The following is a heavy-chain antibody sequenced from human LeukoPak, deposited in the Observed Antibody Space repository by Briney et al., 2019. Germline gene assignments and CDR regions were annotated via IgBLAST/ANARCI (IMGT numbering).Heavy chain of an antibody. CDR1: GGSFSGYY. CDR3: ARSDYHNSGSHTVFDAFDI. V-gene: IGHV4-34*01. J-gene: IGHJ3*02. CDR2: INHSGST. D-gene: IGHD3-10*01. Sequence: PSETLSLTCAVYGGSFSGYYWSWIRQPPGKGLEWIGEINHSGSTNYNPSLKSQVTISVDKSKNQFSLKLSFVTAADTAMYYCARSDYHNSGSHTVFDAFDIWGQGTRVTVSS.